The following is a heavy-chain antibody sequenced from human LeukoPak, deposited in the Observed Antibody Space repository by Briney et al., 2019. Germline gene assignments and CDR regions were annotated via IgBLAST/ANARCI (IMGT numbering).Heavy chain of an antibody. V-gene: IGHV4-59*01. Sequence: SETLTLTCTVSGGSISRNYLSWIRQPPGTGLEWIGYIYYTGRADYNPSLKSRVSMSVDTSKNQFSLRVNSMTAADTAVYYCARGDFWSGAPTDWGQGTLVTVSS. CDR2: IYYTGRA. CDR3: ARGDFWSGAPTD. J-gene: IGHJ4*02. D-gene: IGHD3-3*01. CDR1: GGSISRNY.